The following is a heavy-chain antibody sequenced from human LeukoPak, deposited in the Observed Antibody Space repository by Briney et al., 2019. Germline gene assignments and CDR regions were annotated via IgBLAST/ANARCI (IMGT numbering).Heavy chain of an antibody. CDR3: ARGQVGWFGEMHFDY. Sequence: SETLSLTCAVYGGSFSGYYWSWIRQPPGKGLEWIGEINHSGSTNYNPSLKSGVTISVDKSKNQLSLKLTYVNAADTAVYYCARGQVGWFGEMHFDYWGQGTLVTVSS. CDR2: INHSGST. J-gene: IGHJ4*02. V-gene: IGHV4-34*01. CDR1: GGSFSGYY. D-gene: IGHD3-10*01.